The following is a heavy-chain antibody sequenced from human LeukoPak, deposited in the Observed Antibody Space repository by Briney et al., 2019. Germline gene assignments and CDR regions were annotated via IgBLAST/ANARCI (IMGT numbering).Heavy chain of an antibody. CDR3: ARDPPYSGSYSRAFDI. CDR1: GYTFTGYY. CDR2: INPNSGGT. J-gene: IGHJ3*02. D-gene: IGHD1-26*01. V-gene: IGHV1-2*02. Sequence: GASVKVSCKASGYTFTGYYMHWVRQAPGQGLEWMGWINPNSGGTNYAQKFQGRVTMTRDTSISTAYMELSRLRSDDTAVYYCARDPPYSGSYSRAFDIWGQGTMVTVSS.